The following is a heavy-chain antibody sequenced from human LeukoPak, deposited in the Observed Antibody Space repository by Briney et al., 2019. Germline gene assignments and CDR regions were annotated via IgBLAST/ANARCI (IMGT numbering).Heavy chain of an antibody. Sequence: ASVKVSCKVSGYTLTELSMHWVRQAPGKGLEWMGGFDPEDGETIYAQKFQGRVTMTEDTSTDTAYMELSSLRSEDTAVYYCARGYDFWSGYSHWGQGTLVTVSS. CDR2: FDPEDGET. CDR1: GYTLTELS. J-gene: IGHJ4*02. CDR3: ARGYDFWSGYSH. D-gene: IGHD3-3*01. V-gene: IGHV1-24*01.